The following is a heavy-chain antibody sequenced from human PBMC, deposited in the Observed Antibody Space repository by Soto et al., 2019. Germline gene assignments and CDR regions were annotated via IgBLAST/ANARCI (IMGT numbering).Heavy chain of an antibody. V-gene: IGHV1-8*02. Sequence: ASVKVSCKAFGYSFISHYMHWVRQATGRGLEWMGWMNPNSGNTGYAQKFQSRVTITRNTSITTAYMEKSSLTTEDTAVYYCARERSSGWLDYWGQGTLVTVSS. J-gene: IGHJ4*02. CDR1: GYSFISHY. CDR3: ARERSSGWLDY. D-gene: IGHD6-19*01. CDR2: MNPNSGNT.